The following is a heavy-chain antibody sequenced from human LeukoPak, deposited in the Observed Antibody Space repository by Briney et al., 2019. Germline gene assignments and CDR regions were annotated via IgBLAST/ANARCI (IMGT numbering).Heavy chain of an antibody. D-gene: IGHD4-11*01. CDR1: GYTFTSYG. J-gene: IGHJ5*02. CDR3: ARDYGRDSNYWFDP. CDR2: ISAYNGNT. Sequence: ASVKVSCKXSGYTFTSYGISWVRQAPGQGLEWMGWISAYNGNTNYAQKLQGRVTMTTDTSTSTAHMELRSLRSDDTAVYYCARDYGRDSNYWFDPWGQGTLVTVSS. V-gene: IGHV1-18*01.